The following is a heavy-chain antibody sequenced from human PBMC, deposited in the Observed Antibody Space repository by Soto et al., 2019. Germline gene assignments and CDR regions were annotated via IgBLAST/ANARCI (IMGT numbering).Heavy chain of an antibody. Sequence: PSETLSLTCTVSGGSISSGDYYWSWIRQPPGKGLEWIGYIYYSGSTYYNPSLKSRVTISVDTSKNQFSLKLSSVTAADTAVYYCARAPYFGELFIRPYYYGMDVWGQGTTVTVSS. CDR2: IYYSGST. CDR3: ARAPYFGELFIRPYYYGMDV. CDR1: GGSISSGDYY. J-gene: IGHJ6*02. D-gene: IGHD3-10*01. V-gene: IGHV4-30-4*01.